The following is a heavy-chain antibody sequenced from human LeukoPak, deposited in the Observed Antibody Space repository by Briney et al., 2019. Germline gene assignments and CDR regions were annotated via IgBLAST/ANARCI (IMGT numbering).Heavy chain of an antibody. D-gene: IGHD3-10*01. Sequence: GESLKISCKGFGYSFTSYWIGWVRQMPGKGLEWMGIIYPGDSDTRYSPSFQGQVTISADKSISTAYLQWSSLKASDTAMYYCARQVGDYYGSGKGESSYYFDYWGQGTLVTVSS. CDR1: GYSFTSYW. V-gene: IGHV5-51*01. CDR2: IYPGDSDT. J-gene: IGHJ4*02. CDR3: ARQVGDYYGSGKGESSYYFDY.